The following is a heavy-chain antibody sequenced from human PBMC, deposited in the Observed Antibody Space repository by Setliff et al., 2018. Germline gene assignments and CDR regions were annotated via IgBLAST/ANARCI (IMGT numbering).Heavy chain of an antibody. CDR1: GFTFTDYG. J-gene: IGHJ4*02. CDR2: INNYNFNT. CDR3: ARINFYVSSGYYYAPEL. Sequence: ASVKVSCKSSGFTFTDYGITWVRQVPGRGLEWMGWINNYNFNTQYAQKSQGRVTVTTDTSTTTAYMELRSLRADDTAVYYCARINFYVSSGYYYAPELWGQGTTVTVSS. D-gene: IGHD3-22*01. V-gene: IGHV1-18*01.